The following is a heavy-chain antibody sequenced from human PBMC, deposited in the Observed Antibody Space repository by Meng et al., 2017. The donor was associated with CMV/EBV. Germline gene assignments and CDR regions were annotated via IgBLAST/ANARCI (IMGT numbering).Heavy chain of an antibody. J-gene: IGHJ4*02. D-gene: IGHD3-22*01. V-gene: IGHV4-31*02. Sequence: SISSGGYYWSWIRQPPGKGLEWIGYIYYSGSTYYNPSLKSRVTISVDTSKNQFSLKLSSVTAADTAVYYCARAPYDSSGYLVALGDYWGQGTLVTVSS. CDR2: IYYSGST. CDR1: SISSGGYY. CDR3: ARAPYDSSGYLVALGDY.